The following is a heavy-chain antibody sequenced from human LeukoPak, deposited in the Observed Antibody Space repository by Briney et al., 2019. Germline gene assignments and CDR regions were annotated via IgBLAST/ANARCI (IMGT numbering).Heavy chain of an antibody. V-gene: IGHV3-30*03. CDR1: GFTFSSYG. CDR2: ISYDGSNK. CDR3: ARAGFGEFLYYYYGMDV. J-gene: IGHJ6*02. D-gene: IGHD3-10*01. Sequence: GGSLRLSCAASGFTFSSYGMHWVRQAPGKGLEWVAVISYDGSNKYYADSVKGRFTISRDNAKNSLYLQMNSLRAEDTAVYYCARAGFGEFLYYYYGMDVWGQGTTVTVSS.